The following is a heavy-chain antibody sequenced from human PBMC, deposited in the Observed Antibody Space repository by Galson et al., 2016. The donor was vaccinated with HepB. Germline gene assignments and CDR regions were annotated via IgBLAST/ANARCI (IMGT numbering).Heavy chain of an antibody. CDR3: ARILTYSVGRLDF. Sequence: SETLSLTCTVSGGSISSSSYYWGWIRQPPGKGLEWIGSIYYSGSTYYKPSLKSRVTISVDTSKNQFSLKLSSVTAADTAVYYCARILTYSVGRLDFWGQGTLVTVSS. V-gene: IGHV4-39*01. D-gene: IGHD3-9*01. CDR1: GGSISSSSYY. J-gene: IGHJ4*02. CDR2: IYYSGST.